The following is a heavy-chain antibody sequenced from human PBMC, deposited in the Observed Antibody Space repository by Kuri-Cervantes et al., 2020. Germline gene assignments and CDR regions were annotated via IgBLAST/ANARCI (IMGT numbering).Heavy chain of an antibody. CDR2: INPNSGDT. Sequence: ASVKVSCKASGYTFTGYYMHWVRQAPGQGLEWMGWINPNSGDTNYAQKFQGRVTMTRDTSISTAYMELSRLRSDDTAVYYCARSPLDYGDLDYWGQGTLVTVSS. CDR3: ARSPLDYGDLDY. D-gene: IGHD4-17*01. CDR1: GYTFTGYY. J-gene: IGHJ4*02. V-gene: IGHV1-2*02.